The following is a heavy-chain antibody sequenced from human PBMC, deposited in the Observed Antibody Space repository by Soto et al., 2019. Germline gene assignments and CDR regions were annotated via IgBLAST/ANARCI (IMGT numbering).Heavy chain of an antibody. CDR1: GFTFSSYA. D-gene: IGHD1-26*01. CDR2: ISGSGGST. V-gene: IGHV3-23*01. J-gene: IGHJ4*02. CDR3: AKDRSFSGSYFPFDY. Sequence: EVQLLESGGGLVQPGGSLRLSCAASGFTFSSYAMSWVRQAPGKGQEWVSAISGSGGSTYYADSVKGRFTISRDNSKNTLYLQMNSLRAEDTAVYYCAKDRSFSGSYFPFDYWGQGTLVTVSS.